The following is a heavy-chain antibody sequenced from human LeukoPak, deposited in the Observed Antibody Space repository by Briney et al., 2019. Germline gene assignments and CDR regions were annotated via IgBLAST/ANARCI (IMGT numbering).Heavy chain of an antibody. V-gene: IGHV3-48*04. CDR3: AMKQATTGTHAFDC. Sequence: GGPLRLSCAASGFTFSFHNMNWVRQAPGKGLEWVSYISSSSGTIYYSDSVRRRFTISRHNDKNSLFLQMNILSPDDAAVYYCAMKQATTGTHAFDCWGQGRMVSASS. J-gene: IGHJ3*01. CDR1: GFTFSFHN. D-gene: IGHD3-10*01. CDR2: ISSSSGTI.